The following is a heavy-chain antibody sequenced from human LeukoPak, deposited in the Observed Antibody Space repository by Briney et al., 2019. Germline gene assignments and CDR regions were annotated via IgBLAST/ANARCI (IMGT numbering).Heavy chain of an antibody. D-gene: IGHD6-19*01. CDR2: ISAYNGNT. J-gene: IGHJ4*02. V-gene: IGHV1-18*01. CDR1: GYTFTSYG. CDR3: AKEPQPSSGWYGYDY. Sequence: ASVKVSCKASGYTFTSYGISWVRQAPGQGLEWMGWISAYNGNTNYAQKLQGRVTMTTDTSTSTAYMELRSLRSDDTAVYYCAKEPQPSSGWYGYDYWGQGTLVTVSS.